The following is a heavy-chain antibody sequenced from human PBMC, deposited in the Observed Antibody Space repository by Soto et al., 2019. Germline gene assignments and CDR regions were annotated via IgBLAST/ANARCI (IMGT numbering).Heavy chain of an antibody. J-gene: IGHJ6*02. CDR3: AKGVATTNYYYSGMDV. CDR1: GFTFRTSA. CDR2: INSGDSK. D-gene: IGHD2-15*01. V-gene: IGHV3-23*01. Sequence: GGSLRLSCAASGFTFRTSAMSWVRRAPGKGLEWVSGINSGDSKHYIDSVKGRFTISRDNSKNTLYLQMNSLRAEDTAVYYCAKGVATTNYYYSGMDVLGQGTTVTVSS.